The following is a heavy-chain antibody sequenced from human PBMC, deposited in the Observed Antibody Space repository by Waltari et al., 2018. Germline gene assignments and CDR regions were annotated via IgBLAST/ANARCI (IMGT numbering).Heavy chain of an antibody. CDR2: ISSDGTIT. CDR1: GFTFNSYA. D-gene: IGHD3-10*01. Sequence: QVQLVESGGGVVQPGRSLRLSCAASGFTFNSYAIHWVRQAPGKGLDLVAVISSDGTITYYAESVKGRFTISRDNFKNTLYLQMSSLRTEDTAVYYCAREIGSSGALNYWGQGTLVTVSS. V-gene: IGHV3-30*15. J-gene: IGHJ4*02. CDR3: AREIGSSGALNY.